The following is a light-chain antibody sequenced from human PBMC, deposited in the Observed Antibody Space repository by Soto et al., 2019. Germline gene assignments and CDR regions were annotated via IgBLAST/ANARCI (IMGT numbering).Light chain of an antibody. CDR2: LEGSGSY. CDR1: RGHSSYI. CDR3: ETWDSNIRV. Sequence: QLVLTQSSSASASPGSSVKLTCTLSRGHSSYIIAWHQQQPGKAPRYLMKLEGSGSYNKGSGVPDRFSGSSSGADRYLTISNLQSEDEADYYCETWDSNIRVFGGGTKLTVL. V-gene: IGLV4-60*03. J-gene: IGLJ2*01.